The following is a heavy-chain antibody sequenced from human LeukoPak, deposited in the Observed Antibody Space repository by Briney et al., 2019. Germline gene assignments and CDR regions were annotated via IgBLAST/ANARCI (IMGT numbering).Heavy chain of an antibody. CDR1: GGSITTSSYY. V-gene: IGHV4-39*06. CDR2: IYSSGYT. CDR3: AGSDLTQDYWDY. Sequence: SETLSLTCNVSGGSITTSSYYWGWIRQPPGKGLEWIARIYSSGYTYYNPSLKSRGTISVDTSKNQFPLKLTSVTAADTAVYYCAGSDLTQDYWDYWGQGTLVKVSS. J-gene: IGHJ4*02. D-gene: IGHD2-15*01.